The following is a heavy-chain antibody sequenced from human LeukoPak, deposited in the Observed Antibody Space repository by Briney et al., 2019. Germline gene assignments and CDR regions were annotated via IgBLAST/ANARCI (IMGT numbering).Heavy chain of an antibody. Sequence: GGSLRLSCAASGFTFSSYAMNWVRQAPGKGLEWVSDISGSDDSTFYADSVKGRFTISRDNSKNTLFLQMNSLRAEDTAVYYCAKVGVAYCGGDCYAEPFDYWGQGTLVTVSS. J-gene: IGHJ4*02. CDR3: AKVGVAYCGGDCYAEPFDY. D-gene: IGHD2-21*02. V-gene: IGHV3-23*01. CDR1: GFTFSSYA. CDR2: ISGSDDST.